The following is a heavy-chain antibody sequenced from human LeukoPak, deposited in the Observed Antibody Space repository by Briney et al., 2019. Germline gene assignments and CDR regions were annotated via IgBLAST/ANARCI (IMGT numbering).Heavy chain of an antibody. CDR2: TSRSVGST. CDR1: GFTFSNSA. J-gene: IGHJ4*02. V-gene: IGHV3-23*01. D-gene: IGHD5-12*01. CDR3: AKDRDGSSGYADFYG. Sequence: PGGSLRLSCAASGFTFSNSAMSWVRQAPGKGLEWVSSTSRSVGSTYYAYLVKGRCIISRASSNSTLYLHLKSLRAEDTATLYCAKDRDGSSGYADFYGWGQGTLVTASS.